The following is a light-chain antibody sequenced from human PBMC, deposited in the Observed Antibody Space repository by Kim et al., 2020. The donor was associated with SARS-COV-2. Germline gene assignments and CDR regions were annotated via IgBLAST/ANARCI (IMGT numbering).Light chain of an antibody. CDR2: DAS. CDR3: QQYDIPPHI. CDR1: QDITKY. Sequence: SACVGDRVTITCQASQDITKYLNWYQHKPGKAPKLLIYDASNLETGVPSRFSGNGSGTHFTFTISSLQPDDIGTYYCQQYDIPPHIFGQGTKLEI. V-gene: IGKV1-33*01. J-gene: IGKJ2*01.